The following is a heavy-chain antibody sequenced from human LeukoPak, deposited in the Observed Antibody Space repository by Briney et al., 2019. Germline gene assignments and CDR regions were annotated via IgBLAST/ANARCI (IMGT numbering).Heavy chain of an antibody. CDR2: INAKSGDT. V-gene: IGHV1-2*02. CDR3: PRDGPSMMVEFDY. D-gene: IGHD3-22*01. CDR1: GYSFIGYN. Sequence: DSVKVSCKASGYSFIGYNMYLYWVRQAPGQGLEWMGWINAKSGDTVYAKKFQGRVTMTRDTSISTAYMELTGLTFDDTAVYYCPRDGPSMMVEFDYWGQGSLVTVSS. J-gene: IGHJ4*02.